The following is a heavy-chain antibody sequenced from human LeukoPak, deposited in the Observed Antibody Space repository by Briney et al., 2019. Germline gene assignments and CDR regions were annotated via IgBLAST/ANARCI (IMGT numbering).Heavy chain of an antibody. CDR2: ISSGSVTI. J-gene: IGHJ3*02. CDR3: ARDRAFDI. CDR1: GFTFNTYS. V-gene: IGHV3-48*01. Sequence: GGSLRLSCAASGFTFNTYSMNWVRQAPGKGLEWVSYISSGSVTIYYADSVKGRFTISRDNSKSTLYLQMNSLRAEDTAVYYCARDRAFDIWGQGTMVTVSS.